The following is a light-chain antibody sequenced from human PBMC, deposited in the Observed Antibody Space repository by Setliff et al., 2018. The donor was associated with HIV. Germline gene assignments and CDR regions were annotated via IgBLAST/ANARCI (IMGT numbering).Light chain of an antibody. CDR3: SSDTSSGTLVV. J-gene: IGLJ2*01. CDR2: EVS. V-gene: IGLV2-14*01. CDR1: SSYVGGYNY. Sequence: QSALTQPASVSGSPGQSITISCTGTSSYVGGYNYISWYQQHPGKAPKLMIYEVSNRPPGVSNRFSGSKSGNTASLTISGLQAEDEADYYCSSDTSSGTLVVFGGGTKVTVL.